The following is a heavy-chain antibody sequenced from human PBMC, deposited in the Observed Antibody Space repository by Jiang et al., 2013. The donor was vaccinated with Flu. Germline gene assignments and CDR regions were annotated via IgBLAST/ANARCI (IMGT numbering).Heavy chain of an antibody. J-gene: IGHJ6*02. Sequence: VQLLESGGGLVQPGGSLRLSCAASGLTLSVYTMNWVRQAPGKGLEWVSLITAGETSTYYADSVKGRFTISRDISNNTLHLQMNSLSAEDMAVYYCARARYSGYDYDYSYYGLDVWGQGTTVTVSS. V-gene: IGHV3-23*01. CDR2: ITAGETST. CDR3: ARARYSGYDYDYSYYGLDV. CDR1: GLTLSVYT. D-gene: IGHD5-12*01.